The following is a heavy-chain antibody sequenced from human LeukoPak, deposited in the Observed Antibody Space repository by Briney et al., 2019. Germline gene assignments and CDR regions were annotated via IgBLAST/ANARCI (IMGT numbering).Heavy chain of an antibody. CDR2: INPNSGGT. D-gene: IGHD3-22*01. Sequence: ASVKVSCKASGYTFTSYYMHWVRQAPGQGLEWMGWINPNSGGTNYAQKFQGRVTMTRDTSISTAYMELSRLRSDDTAVYYCARVADYYDSSGYLAPYDYWGQGTLVTVSS. J-gene: IGHJ4*02. CDR3: ARVADYYDSSGYLAPYDY. CDR1: GYTFTSYY. V-gene: IGHV1-2*02.